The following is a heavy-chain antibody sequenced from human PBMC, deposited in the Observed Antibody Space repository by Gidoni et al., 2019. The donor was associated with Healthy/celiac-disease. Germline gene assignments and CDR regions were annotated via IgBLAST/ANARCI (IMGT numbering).Heavy chain of an antibody. CDR2: IYYSGST. V-gene: IGHV4-59*01. CDR1: GGSISSYY. CDR3: ARGDSGWYGVDY. J-gene: IGHJ4*02. D-gene: IGHD6-19*01. Sequence: PGLVKPSETLSLTCTVSGGSISSYYWSWIRQPPGKGLEWIGYIYYSGSTNYNPSLKSRVTISVDTSNNQFSLKLSSVTAADTAVYYCARGDSGWYGVDYWGQGTLVTVSS.